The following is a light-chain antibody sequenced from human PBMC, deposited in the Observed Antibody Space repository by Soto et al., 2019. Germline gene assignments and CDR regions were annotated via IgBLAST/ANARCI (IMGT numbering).Light chain of an antibody. V-gene: IGLV2-23*02. J-gene: IGLJ3*02. CDR3: CSSVGSPNWV. CDR1: SSDVGSYDR. CDR2: EVN. Sequence: QSALTQPASVSGSPGQSIAISCTGTSSDVGSYDRVSWYQHNPGKAPTLMIYEVNKRPPGVSKRCSGSKSGNTASLTISGLQAEDEAYYYCCSSVGSPNWVFGGGTKLTVL.